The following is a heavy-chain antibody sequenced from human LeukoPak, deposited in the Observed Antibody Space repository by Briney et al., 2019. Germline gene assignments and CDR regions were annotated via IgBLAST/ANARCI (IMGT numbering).Heavy chain of an antibody. CDR2: ISGSGGST. CDR3: AKSGEYSSSSRNDY. V-gene: IGHV3-23*01. Sequence: GGSLRLSCAASGFSFSSYAMNWVRQAPGKGLEWVSAISGSGGSTYYADSVKGRFTISRDNSKNTLYLQMNSLRAEDTAVYYCAKSGEYSSSSRNDYWGQGTLVTVFS. D-gene: IGHD6-6*01. CDR1: GFSFSSYA. J-gene: IGHJ4*02.